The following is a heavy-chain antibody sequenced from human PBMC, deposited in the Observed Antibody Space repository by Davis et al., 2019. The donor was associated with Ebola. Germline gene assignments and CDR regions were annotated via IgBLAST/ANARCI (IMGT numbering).Heavy chain of an antibody. J-gene: IGHJ4*02. CDR1: GYSFTSYW. CDR3: ARGHSSGYYYTPFDY. V-gene: IGHV5-51*01. Sequence: GESLKISCQGSGYSFTSYWIGWVRQMPGKGLEWMGIIYPGDSDTRYSPSFQGQVTISADKSISTAYLQWSSLKASDTAMYYCARGHSSGYYYTPFDYWGQGTLVTVSS. D-gene: IGHD3-22*01. CDR2: IYPGDSDT.